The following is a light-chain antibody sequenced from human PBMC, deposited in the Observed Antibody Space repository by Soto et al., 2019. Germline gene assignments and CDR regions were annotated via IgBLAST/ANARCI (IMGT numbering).Light chain of an antibody. CDR1: SSDVGGYNY. CDR2: EVT. J-gene: IGLJ2*01. CDR3: SSYAGSNNLCVP. Sequence: QSVLTQPPSPSGSPGQSVTISCTGTSSDVGGYNYVSWYQQHPGKAPKLIIYEVTKRPSGVPDRFSGSKSGNTASLTVSGLQADDEADYYCSSYAGSNNLCVPFGGGTKVTVL. V-gene: IGLV2-8*01.